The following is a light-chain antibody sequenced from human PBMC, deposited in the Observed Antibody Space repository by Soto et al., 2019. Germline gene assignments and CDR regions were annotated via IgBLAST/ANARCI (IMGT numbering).Light chain of an antibody. CDR3: QQYNEWPET. CDR2: GAT. J-gene: IGKJ1*01. CDR1: QSVSGN. Sequence: EIVMTQSPTTLSVSPGERATHSCPARQSVSGNLAWYQQKPGQPPRLLIFGATPRAPDVHARFSGSGSATEFTLTINNLHSRESAVYYCQQYNEWPETFGPGTKV. V-gene: IGKV3-15*01.